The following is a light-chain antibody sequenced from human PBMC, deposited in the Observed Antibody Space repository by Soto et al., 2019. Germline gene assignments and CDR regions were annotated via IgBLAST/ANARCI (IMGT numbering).Light chain of an antibody. CDR3: QQYSRLWS. J-gene: IGKJ1*01. Sequence: GERVTITCRASERISTWLAWYQQKPGKAPKLLIYGASSLESGVPPRFSGDGSGTEFTLTISSLQRDDFGIYYCQQYSRLWSFGQGTKVDIK. CDR2: GAS. CDR1: ERISTW. V-gene: IGKV1-5*03.